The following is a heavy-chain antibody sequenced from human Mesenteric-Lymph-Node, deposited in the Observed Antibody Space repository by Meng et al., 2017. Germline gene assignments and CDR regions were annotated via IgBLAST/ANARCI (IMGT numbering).Heavy chain of an antibody. Sequence: GESLKISCAASGFTFSSYAMSWVRQAPGKGLEWVSAISGSGGSTYYADSVKGRFTISRDNAKNSLYLQMNSLRAEDTAVYYCARDRVDDSSGYYYVSGLAFDIWGQGTMVTVSS. V-gene: IGHV3-23*01. CDR1: GFTFSSYA. J-gene: IGHJ3*02. CDR2: ISGSGGST. D-gene: IGHD3-22*01. CDR3: ARDRVDDSSGYYYVSGLAFDI.